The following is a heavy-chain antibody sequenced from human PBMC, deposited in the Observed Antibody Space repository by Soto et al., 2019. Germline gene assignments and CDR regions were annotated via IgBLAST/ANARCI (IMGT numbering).Heavy chain of an antibody. CDR1: GFTFSSYA. CDR3: AKEKTYSSGWDGMDV. Sequence: EVQLLESGGGLVQPGGSLRLSCAASGFTFSSYAMSWVRQAPGKGREWVSAISGSGGSTYYADSVKGRFTISRDNSKNTLYVQMNSLRAEDTAVYYCAKEKTYSSGWDGMDVWGQGTTVTVSS. D-gene: IGHD6-19*01. J-gene: IGHJ6*02. V-gene: IGHV3-23*01. CDR2: ISGSGGST.